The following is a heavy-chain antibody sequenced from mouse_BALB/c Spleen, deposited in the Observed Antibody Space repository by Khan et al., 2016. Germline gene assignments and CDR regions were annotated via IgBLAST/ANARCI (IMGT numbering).Heavy chain of an antibody. CDR2: INPSSGYT. D-gene: IGHD3-1*01. V-gene: IGHV1-4*01. J-gene: IGHJ2*01. CDR3: ARKSTRASY. CDR1: GYTFTSYT. Sequence: QVQLKESGAELVKPGASVKMSCKASGYTFTSYTMHWVKQRPGQGLEWIGYINPSSGYTKYNHKFKDKATLTADKSSSTAYMQLSSLTSEDSAVYYCARKSTRASYWGQGTTLTVSS.